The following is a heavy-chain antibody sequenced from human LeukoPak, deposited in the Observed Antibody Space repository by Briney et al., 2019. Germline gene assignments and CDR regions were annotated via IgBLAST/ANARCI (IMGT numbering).Heavy chain of an antibody. V-gene: IGHV4-39*07. Sequence: SETLSLTCTVSGGSVSSGSYYWGWIRQPPGKGLEWIGNIYYSGSTYYNPSLKSRVTISVETSKNQFSLKLSSVTAADTAVYYCARTDNYYCYMDVWGTGTTVTISS. J-gene: IGHJ6*03. CDR3: ARTDNYYCYMDV. CDR2: IYYSGST. CDR1: GGSVSSGSYY.